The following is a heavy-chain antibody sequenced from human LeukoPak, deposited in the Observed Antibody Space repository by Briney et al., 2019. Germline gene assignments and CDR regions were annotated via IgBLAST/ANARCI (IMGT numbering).Heavy chain of an antibody. D-gene: IGHD4-17*01. CDR1: GGSITGYY. CDR2: ISYSGIT. CDR3: ARGGYGDYGDEVDS. Sequence: SETLSLTCTVSGGSITGYYWSWIRQPPGKGLKWIGYISYSGITNYYPSLKGRVSISIDMSKNQFSLKLSSVTAADTAVYYCARGGYGDYGDEVDSWGQGTLVTVSS. V-gene: IGHV4-59*01. J-gene: IGHJ4*02.